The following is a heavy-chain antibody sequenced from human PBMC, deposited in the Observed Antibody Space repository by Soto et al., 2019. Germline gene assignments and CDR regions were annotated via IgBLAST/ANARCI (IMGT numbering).Heavy chain of an antibody. D-gene: IGHD6-19*01. CDR2: IYYSGST. Sequence: SETMSLTCTVSGGSISSGDYYWSWIRQPPGKGLEWIGYIYYSGSTYYNPSLKSRVTISVDTSKNQFSLKLSSVTAADTAVYYCARGSAVEAGGFDYWGQGTLVTGSS. CDR1: GGSISSGDYY. J-gene: IGHJ4*02. CDR3: ARGSAVEAGGFDY. V-gene: IGHV4-30-4*01.